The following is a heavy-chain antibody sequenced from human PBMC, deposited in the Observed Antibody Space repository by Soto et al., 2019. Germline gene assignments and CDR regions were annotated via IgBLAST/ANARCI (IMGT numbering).Heavy chain of an antibody. CDR2: IIPIFGTA. Sequence: QVQLVQSGAEVKKPGSSVKVSCKASGGTFSSYAISWVRQAPGQGLEWMGGIIPIFGTANYAQKFQGRVTNTADESTSTAYMELSSLRSEDTAVYYCARGGDCSSTSCSSPFDYWGQGTLVTVSS. CDR3: ARGGDCSSTSCSSPFDY. CDR1: GGTFSSYA. D-gene: IGHD2-2*01. J-gene: IGHJ4*02. V-gene: IGHV1-69*01.